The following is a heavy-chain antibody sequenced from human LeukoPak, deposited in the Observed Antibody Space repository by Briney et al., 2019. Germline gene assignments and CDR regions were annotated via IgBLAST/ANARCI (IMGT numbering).Heavy chain of an antibody. V-gene: IGHV1-2*02. D-gene: IGHD6-19*01. CDR1: GYTFTGYY. Sequence: ASVKVSCKASGYTFTGYYMHWVRQAPGQGLEWMGWINPNSGGTNYAQKFQGRVTMSRDTSISKAYMELSRLRSDDTAVYYCARGSPAVAAQKGDYWGQGTLVTVSS. CDR2: INPNSGGT. J-gene: IGHJ4*02. CDR3: ARGSPAVAAQKGDY.